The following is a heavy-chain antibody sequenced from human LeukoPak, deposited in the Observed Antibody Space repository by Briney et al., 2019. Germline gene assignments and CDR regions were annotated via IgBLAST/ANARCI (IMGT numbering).Heavy chain of an antibody. Sequence: PSQTLSLTCAVSGGSISSGGYSWSWIRQPPGKGLEWIGYIYHSGSTYYNPSLKSRVTISEDGSKNQFSLKLSSVTAADTAVYYCARGAYYYDSSGYWVGYFDYWGQGTLVTVSS. V-gene: IGHV4-30-2*01. J-gene: IGHJ4*02. CDR3: ARGAYYYDSSGYWVGYFDY. CDR2: IYHSGST. CDR1: GGSISSGGYS. D-gene: IGHD3-22*01.